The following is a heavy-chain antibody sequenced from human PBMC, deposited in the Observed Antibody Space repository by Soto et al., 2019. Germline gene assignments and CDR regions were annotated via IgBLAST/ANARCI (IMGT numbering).Heavy chain of an antibody. D-gene: IGHD3-9*01. CDR1: GGSTSSTIHY. CDR2: MSHSGST. CDR3: ARQLDYKMLTGDCD. V-gene: IGHV4-39*01. J-gene: IGHJ4*02. Sequence: QLQLQESGPALVRPSETLSLNCFVAGGSTSSTIHYWGWIRQPPGKGLEWIGSMSHSGSTHYNPSRKSRVNRSADKAKSQRSLTLTTVTPADTAVHYCARQLDYKMLTGDCDGGQGTLATVSS.